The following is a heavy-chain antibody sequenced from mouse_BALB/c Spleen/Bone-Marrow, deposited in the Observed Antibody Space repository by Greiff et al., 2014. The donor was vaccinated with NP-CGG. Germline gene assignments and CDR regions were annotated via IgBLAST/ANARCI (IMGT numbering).Heavy chain of an antibody. J-gene: IGHJ4*01. CDR1: GYTFTSYW. CDR3: ARHRYAMDY. Sequence: VKLMESGPELVRPGASVKMSCKASGYTFTSYWMHWVKQRPGQGLEWIGMIDPSDSGSWLNQKFKDKATLNVDKSSHTAYMQRSSLTSEAATVYYCARHRYAMDYWGQGTSVTVSS. CDR2: IDPSDSGS. D-gene: IGHD3-1*01. V-gene: IGHV1-74*01.